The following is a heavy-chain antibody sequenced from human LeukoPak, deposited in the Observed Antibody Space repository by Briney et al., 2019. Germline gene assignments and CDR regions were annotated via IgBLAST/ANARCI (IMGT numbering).Heavy chain of an antibody. V-gene: IGHV3-23*01. CDR3: AKAGSTAWTAVDF. Sequence: GGSLRLSCAASGFTFSSYGIHWVRLAPGKGLEWVSVISGSGSSTYYAASVKGRFTISRDNSKNILYLQMKSLRVEDTAIYYCAKAGSTAWTAVDFWGQGTLVTVSS. CDR2: ISGSGSST. CDR1: GFTFSSYG. J-gene: IGHJ4*02. D-gene: IGHD2-2*01.